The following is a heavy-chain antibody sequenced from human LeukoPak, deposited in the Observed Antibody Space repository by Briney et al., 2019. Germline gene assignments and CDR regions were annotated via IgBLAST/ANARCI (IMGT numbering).Heavy chain of an antibody. V-gene: IGHV3-9*03. CDR2: ISWNSGSI. CDR1: GFTFDDYA. D-gene: IGHD6-19*01. Sequence: GGPLRLSCAASGFTFDDYAMHWVRQAPGKGLEWVSGISWNSGSIGYADSVKGRFTISRDNAKNSLYLQMNSLRAEDMALYYCAKSIAVAGTVPDAFDIWGQGTMVTVSS. CDR3: AKSIAVAGTVPDAFDI. J-gene: IGHJ3*02.